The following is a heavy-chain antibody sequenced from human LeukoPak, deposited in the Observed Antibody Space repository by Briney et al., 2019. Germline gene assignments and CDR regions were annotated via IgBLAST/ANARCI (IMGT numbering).Heavy chain of an antibody. Sequence: GGSLRLSCEASGFIFDNYWMSWVRQTPGKGLEWVANIKSDGREENYVDSVKGRFTISRDNAKNSLYLQMSSLRAEDTAMYYCASLYSGWYYYSPIEFYFQCWGQGTQVTVSS. CDR3: ASLYSGWYYYSPIEFYFQC. V-gene: IGHV3-7*01. J-gene: IGHJ4*02. D-gene: IGHD3-10*01. CDR1: GFIFDNYW. CDR2: IKSDGREE.